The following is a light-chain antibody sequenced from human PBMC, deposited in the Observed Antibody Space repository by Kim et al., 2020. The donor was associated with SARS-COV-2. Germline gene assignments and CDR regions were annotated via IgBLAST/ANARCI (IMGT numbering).Light chain of an antibody. CDR1: QSIDSW. Sequence: DIQMTQSPATLSASVGDRVTITCRASQSIDSWLAWYQQKPGKAPKLLIYKASSLESAVPSRFSGSRSGTEFTLTISSLQPDDFATYYCQQYRSDRSFGRGTKVDIK. V-gene: IGKV1-5*03. CDR2: KAS. CDR3: QQYRSDRS. J-gene: IGKJ1*01.